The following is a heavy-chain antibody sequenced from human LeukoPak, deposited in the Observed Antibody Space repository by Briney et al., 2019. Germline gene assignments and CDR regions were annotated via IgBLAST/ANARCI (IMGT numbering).Heavy chain of an antibody. Sequence: GGSLRLSCAASGFTFSTHWMQWVRQTPGKGLVWVSRISPDGSRTAYADSVKGRFTISRDNARDTLYLQLNSLGAEDTAVYYCARVSSLWSFDYWGQGTLATVSS. J-gene: IGHJ4*02. CDR2: ISPDGSRT. D-gene: IGHD3-10*01. CDR1: GFTFSTHW. V-gene: IGHV3-74*01. CDR3: ARVSSLWSFDY.